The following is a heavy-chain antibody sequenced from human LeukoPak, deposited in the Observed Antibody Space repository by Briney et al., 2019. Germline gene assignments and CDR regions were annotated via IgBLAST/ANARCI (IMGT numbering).Heavy chain of an antibody. CDR2: ISPDGRNI. Sequence: GGSLRFSCAASGFTLSDSWMNWVRQAPGKGPVWVSHISPDGRNIAYADSVKGRFTISRDSAKNTLYLQMNSLRVGDTALYYCVRDAWGTIPYDSWGQGTLVTVSS. V-gene: IGHV3-74*01. D-gene: IGHD1-7*01. J-gene: IGHJ4*02. CDR1: GFTLSDSW. CDR3: VRDAWGTIPYDS.